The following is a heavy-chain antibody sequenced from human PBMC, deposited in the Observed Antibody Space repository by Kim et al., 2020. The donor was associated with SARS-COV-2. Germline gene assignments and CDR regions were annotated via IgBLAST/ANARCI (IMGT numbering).Heavy chain of an antibody. CDR3: ARTGPTVAGTDY. Sequence: YYKPSRKSRVTISVDTSKNQFSLKLSSVTAADTAVYYCARTGPTVAGTDYWGQGTLVTVSS. J-gene: IGHJ4*02. D-gene: IGHD6-19*01. V-gene: IGHV4-39*01.